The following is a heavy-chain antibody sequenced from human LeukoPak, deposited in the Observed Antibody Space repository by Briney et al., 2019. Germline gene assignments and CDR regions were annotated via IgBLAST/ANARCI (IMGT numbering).Heavy chain of an antibody. V-gene: IGHV3-30*04. CDR1: GFIFSNYA. CDR2: ISYDGSNK. Sequence: GRSLRLSCVASGFIFSNYAMHWVRQTPGKGLEWVAVISYDGSNKYYADSVKGRFTISRDNSKNTLYLQMNSLRAEDTAVYYCARELLLYPSGYWGQGTLVTVSS. D-gene: IGHD3-22*01. J-gene: IGHJ4*02. CDR3: ARELLLYPSGY.